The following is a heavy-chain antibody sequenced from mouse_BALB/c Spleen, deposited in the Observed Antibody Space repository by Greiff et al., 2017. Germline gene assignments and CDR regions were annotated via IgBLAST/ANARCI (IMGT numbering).Heavy chain of an antibody. J-gene: IGHJ2*01. V-gene: IGHV1S22*01. CDR2: IYPGSGST. D-gene: IGHD1-1*01. Sequence: LQQPGSELVRPGASVKLSCKASGYTFTSYWMHWVKQRPGQGLEWIGNIYPGSGSTNYDEKFKSKATLTVDTSSSTAYMQLSSLTSEDSAVYYCTRELRGYWGQGTTLTVSS. CDR1: GYTFTSYW. CDR3: TRELRGY.